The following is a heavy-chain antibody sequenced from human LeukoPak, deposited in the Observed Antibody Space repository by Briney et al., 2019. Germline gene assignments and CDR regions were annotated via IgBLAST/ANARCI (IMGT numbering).Heavy chain of an antibody. D-gene: IGHD3-9*01. J-gene: IGHJ4*02. V-gene: IGHV1-69*13. CDR3: AIKDHILTASGLGPHIPHYFDY. CDR1: GGNFNFYA. Sequence: ASVKASCKATGGNFNFYAISWLRQAPGQGLEWMGGIIPIAGTTNYAQKSQGRVTITADESTSTAYMELSSLRSEDTAVYYCAIKDHILTASGLGPHIPHYFDYWGQGTPVTVSS. CDR2: IIPIAGTT.